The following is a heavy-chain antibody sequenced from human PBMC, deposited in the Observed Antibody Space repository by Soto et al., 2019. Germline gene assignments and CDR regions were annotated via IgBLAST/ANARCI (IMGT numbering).Heavy chain of an antibody. CDR1: GGSISGSY. CDR3: ARDSEPGATYFDY. J-gene: IGHJ4*02. CDR2: VYTSGST. D-gene: IGHD1-26*01. V-gene: IGHV4-4*08. Sequence: SETLSLTCSVSGGSISGSYWSWTRQSPGKGLEWLGYVYTSGSTNYNPSLKSRVTMSVDTSKNQFSLKLSSVTAADTAVYYCARDSEPGATYFDYWGQGTLVTVSS.